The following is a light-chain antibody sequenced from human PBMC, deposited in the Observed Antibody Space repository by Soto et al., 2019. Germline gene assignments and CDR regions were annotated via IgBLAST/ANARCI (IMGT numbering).Light chain of an antibody. V-gene: IGKV3-11*01. Sequence: EIVLTQSPATLSLSPGERATLSCRASQSVSSYLAWYQQKPGQAPRLLIYDASTGATGIPARFSGSGSATDFTLTISSLEPEDFAVYYCQQRSYWPRTFGQGTTVETK. CDR1: QSVSSY. CDR3: QQRSYWPRT. CDR2: DAS. J-gene: IGKJ1*01.